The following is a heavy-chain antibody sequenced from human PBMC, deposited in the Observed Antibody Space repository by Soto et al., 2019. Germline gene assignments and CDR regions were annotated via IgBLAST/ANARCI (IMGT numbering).Heavy chain of an antibody. CDR2: IYYSGST. V-gene: IGHV4-31*03. Sequence: NPXETLSLPCTVSGGSISSGGYYWSWIRQHPGKGLEWIGYIYYSGSTYYNPSLKSRVTISVDTSKNQFSLKLSSVTAADTAVYYCARAKDYASSGYYSWFDTWGQGTLVTVSS. CDR3: ARAKDYASSGYYSWFDT. D-gene: IGHD3-22*01. CDR1: GGSISSGGYY. J-gene: IGHJ5*02.